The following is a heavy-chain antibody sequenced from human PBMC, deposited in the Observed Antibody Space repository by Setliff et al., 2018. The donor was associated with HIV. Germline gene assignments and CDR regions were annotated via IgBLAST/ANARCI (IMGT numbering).Heavy chain of an antibody. D-gene: IGHD2-15*01. V-gene: IGHV3-48*01. Sequence: GGSLRLSCGASGFSLSSYSMNWVRQAPGKGLEWVSYISPSSTIIYYPDSVKGRFTTSRDNARNSLYLEMNSLRADDTAVYYCARDFCGSSCSSGYGYFDHWGQGTLVTVSS. CDR3: ARDFCGSSCSSGYGYFDH. J-gene: IGHJ4*02. CDR1: GFSLSSYS. CDR2: ISPSSTII.